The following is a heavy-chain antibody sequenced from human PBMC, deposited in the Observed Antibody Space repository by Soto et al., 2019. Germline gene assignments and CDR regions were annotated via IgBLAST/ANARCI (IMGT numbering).Heavy chain of an antibody. CDR3: ARDPRTVTVFGVAGWFAP. CDR2: ISPHNNDA. V-gene: IGHV1-18*01. J-gene: IGHJ5*02. CDR1: GYTFINFG. D-gene: IGHD3-3*01. Sequence: QAQLVQSEAEVKKPGASVKVSCKASGYTFINFGVSWLRQAPGQGPEWLGWISPHNNDAIYVRHLQARLTLTTDTSTSTSYMELSSLRSDDTAVYYCARDPRTVTVFGVAGWFAPWGQGTLVTVSS.